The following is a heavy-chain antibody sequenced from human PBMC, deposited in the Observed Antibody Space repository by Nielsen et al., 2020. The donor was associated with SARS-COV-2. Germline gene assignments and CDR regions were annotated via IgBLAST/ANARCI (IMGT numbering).Heavy chain of an antibody. CDR3: ARLLHCSSTSCYAWDYYYYYGMDV. V-gene: IGHV3-11*03. Sequence: GGSLRLSCAASGFTFSDYYMSWIRQAPGKGLEWVSYISSSSSYTNYADSVKGRFTISRDNAKNSLYLQMNSLRAEDTAVYYCARLLHCSSTSCYAWDYYYYYGMDVWGQGTTVTVSS. D-gene: IGHD2-2*01. CDR2: ISSSSSYT. CDR1: GFTFSDYY. J-gene: IGHJ6*02.